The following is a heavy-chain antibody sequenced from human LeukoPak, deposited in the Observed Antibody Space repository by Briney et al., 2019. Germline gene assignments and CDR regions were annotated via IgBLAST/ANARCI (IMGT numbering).Heavy chain of an antibody. CDR2: ISSSSSYI. CDR3: ARVSWGYYDSSGYPYYFDY. J-gene: IGHJ4*02. D-gene: IGHD3-22*01. CDR1: GFTFSSYS. Sequence: GGSLRLSCAASGFTFSSYSMNWVRQAPGKGLEWVSSISSSSSYIYYADSVKGRFTISRDNAKNSLYLQMNSLRAEDTAVYYCARVSWGYYDSSGYPYYFDYWGQGTLVTVSS. V-gene: IGHV3-21*01.